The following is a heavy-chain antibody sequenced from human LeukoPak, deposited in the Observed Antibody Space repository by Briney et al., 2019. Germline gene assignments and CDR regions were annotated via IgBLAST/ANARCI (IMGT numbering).Heavy chain of an antibody. D-gene: IGHD3-10*01. V-gene: IGHV4-39*07. CDR3: ARERITMARGVS. CDR2: IYYNGST. Sequence: SETLSLTCTVSGGSISSSSYYWGWIRQPPGKGLEWIGNIYYNGSTNYNPSLKSRVTISRDTSKNQFSLRLSSVTAADTAVYYCARERITMARGVSWGQGTLVTVSS. J-gene: IGHJ5*02. CDR1: GGSISSSSYY.